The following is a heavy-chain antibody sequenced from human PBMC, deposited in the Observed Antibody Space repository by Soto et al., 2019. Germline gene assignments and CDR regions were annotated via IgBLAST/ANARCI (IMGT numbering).Heavy chain of an antibody. CDR2: ISGSGGST. Sequence: GGSLRLSCAASGFTFSSYAMSWVRQAPGKGLEWVSAISGSGGSTYYADSVKGRFTISRDNSTNTLYLQMNSLRAEDTAVFYCSKVIPRSIPAGSPWDVWGQGTTVTVSS. CDR1: GFTFSSYA. J-gene: IGHJ6*02. D-gene: IGHD3-16*02. CDR3: SKVIPRSIPAGSPWDV. V-gene: IGHV3-23*01.